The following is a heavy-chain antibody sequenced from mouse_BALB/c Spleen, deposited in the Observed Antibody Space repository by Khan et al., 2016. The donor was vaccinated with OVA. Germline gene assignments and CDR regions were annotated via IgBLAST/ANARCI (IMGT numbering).Heavy chain of an antibody. D-gene: IGHD2-14*01. V-gene: IGHV3-2*02. CDR1: GYSITSDYA. Sequence: VQLKESGPGLVKPSQSLSLTCTVTGYSITSDYAWNWIRQFPGNKLEWMGYISSTGSTSYNPSLKSRISITRDTSKNQFFLQLKSVTTEDTATYCCASSLYYRYGCGLDCWGRGTSVTVSS. CDR2: ISSTGST. CDR3: ASSLYYRYGCGLDC. J-gene: IGHJ4*01.